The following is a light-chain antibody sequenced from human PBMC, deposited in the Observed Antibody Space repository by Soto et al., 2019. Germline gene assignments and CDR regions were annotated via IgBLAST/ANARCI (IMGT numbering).Light chain of an antibody. Sequence: QSVLTQPASVSGSPGQSITISCTGTSSDVGAYNYVSWYQQHPGKAPRLMIYDVSTRPSGASDRFSGSKSGNTASLTISGLQAEDDADYYCSSYTITSRVFGTGTKVSVL. J-gene: IGLJ1*01. CDR2: DVS. V-gene: IGLV2-14*01. CDR1: SSDVGAYNY. CDR3: SSYTITSRV.